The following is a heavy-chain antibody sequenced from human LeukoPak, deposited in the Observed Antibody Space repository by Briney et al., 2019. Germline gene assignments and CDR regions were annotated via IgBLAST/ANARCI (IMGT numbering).Heavy chain of an antibody. Sequence: GGSLRLSCAASGLTVSGIYISWVRQAPGKGLEWVSGTGGSGDSTYYVHSVKGRFTISRDTSNKTLHLQMNSLRVEDTAVYYCAKTLGDPGAFDIWGQGTMVTVSS. CDR1: GLTVSGIY. CDR2: TGGSGDST. J-gene: IGHJ3*02. V-gene: IGHV3-23*01. D-gene: IGHD4-17*01. CDR3: AKTLGDPGAFDI.